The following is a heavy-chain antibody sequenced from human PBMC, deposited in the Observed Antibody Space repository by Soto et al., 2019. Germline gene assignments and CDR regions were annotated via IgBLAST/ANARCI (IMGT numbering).Heavy chain of an antibody. D-gene: IGHD1-1*01. CDR3: ARRYGYSFDY. J-gene: IGHJ4*02. CDR2: INAGNGNT. Sequence: ASVKVSCAACGYRFTSYAMHWVRQAPGQRLEWMGWINAGNGNTKYSQKFQGRVTITRDTSASTAYMELSSLRSEDTAVYYCARRYGYSFDYWGQGTLVTVSS. CDR1: GYRFTSYA. V-gene: IGHV1-3*01.